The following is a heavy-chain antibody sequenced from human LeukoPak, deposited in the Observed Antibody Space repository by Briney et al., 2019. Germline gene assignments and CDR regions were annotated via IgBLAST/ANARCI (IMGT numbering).Heavy chain of an antibody. CDR1: GFTFSSYS. Sequence: GGSLRLSCAASGFTFSSYSMNWVRQAPGKGLEWVGFIRSKAYGGTTEYAASVKGRFTISRDDSKSIAYLQMNSLKTEDTAVYYCTSYGYDHYYYGMDVWGQGTTVTVSS. CDR2: IRSKAYGGTT. V-gene: IGHV3-49*04. J-gene: IGHJ6*02. D-gene: IGHD5-12*01. CDR3: TSYGYDHYYYGMDV.